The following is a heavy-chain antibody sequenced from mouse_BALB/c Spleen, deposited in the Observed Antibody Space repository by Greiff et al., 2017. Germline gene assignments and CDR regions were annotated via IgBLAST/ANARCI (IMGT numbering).Heavy chain of an antibody. CDR2: IRNKANGYTT. CDR3: ARGANWGDY. V-gene: IGHV7-3*02. Sequence: DVHLVESGGGLVQPGGSLRLSCATSGFTFTDYYMSWVRQPPGKALEWLGFIRNKANGYTTEYSASVKGRFTISRDNSQSILYLQMNTLRAEDSATYYCARGANWGDYWGQGTTLTVSS. J-gene: IGHJ2*01. D-gene: IGHD4-1*01. CDR1: GFTFTDYY.